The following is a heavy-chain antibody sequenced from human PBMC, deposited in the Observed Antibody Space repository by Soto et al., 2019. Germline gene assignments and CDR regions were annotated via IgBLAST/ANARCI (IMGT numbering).Heavy chain of an antibody. V-gene: IGHV3-23*01. J-gene: IGHJ5*02. D-gene: IGHD6-13*01. CDR2: ISGSGGST. Sequence: GGSLRLSCAASGFTFSSYAMSWVRQAPGKGLEWVSAISGSGGSTYYADSVKGRFTISRDNSKNTLYLQMNSLRAEDTAVYYCAKGRTARIAAVGGVFDLWGQGTLVTVSS. CDR1: GFTFSSYA. CDR3: AKGRTARIAAVGGVFDL.